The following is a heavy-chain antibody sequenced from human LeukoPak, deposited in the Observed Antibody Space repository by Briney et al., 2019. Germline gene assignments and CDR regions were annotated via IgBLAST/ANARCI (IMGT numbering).Heavy chain of an antibody. V-gene: IGHV3-23*01. D-gene: IGHD2-15*01. CDR1: GFTFSSYA. J-gene: IGHJ3*02. CDR3: AKGLYCSGGSCYPPPAHAFDI. Sequence: GGSLRLSCAASGFTFSSYAMSWVRQAPGKGLEWVSAVSGSGGSTYYADSVKGRFTISRDNSKNTLYLQMNSLRAEDTAVYYCAKGLYCSGGSCYPPPAHAFDIWGQGTMVTVSS. CDR2: VSGSGGST.